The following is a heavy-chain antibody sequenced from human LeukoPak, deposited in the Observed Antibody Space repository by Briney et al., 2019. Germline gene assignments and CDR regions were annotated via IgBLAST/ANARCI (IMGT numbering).Heavy chain of an antibody. CDR3: ANGGTYSSGP. J-gene: IGHJ5*02. V-gene: IGHV3-7*01. Sequence: SGGPLRLSCAASGFTFSNSWMSWVRQAPGKGLEWVATIKPDGSAQYYVDSVKGRFTISRDNAKNSLFLQINSLRAEDTAVYYCANGGTYSSGPWGQGTLVTVSS. CDR1: GFTFSNSW. CDR2: IKPDGSAQ. D-gene: IGHD3-22*01.